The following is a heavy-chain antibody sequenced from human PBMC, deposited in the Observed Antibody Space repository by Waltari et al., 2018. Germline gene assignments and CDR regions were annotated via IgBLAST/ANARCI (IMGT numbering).Heavy chain of an antibody. Sequence: QLQLQESGSGLVKPSQTLSLTCAVSGCSIRSGGYSWGWIRQPPGKGLEWIGYIYHSGSTYYNPSLKSRVTISVDRSKNQFSLKLSSVTAADTAVYYCARGGALRTFDPWGQGTLVTVSS. CDR1: GCSIRSGGYS. J-gene: IGHJ5*02. CDR3: ARGGALRTFDP. D-gene: IGHD3-3*01. V-gene: IGHV4-30-2*01. CDR2: IYHSGST.